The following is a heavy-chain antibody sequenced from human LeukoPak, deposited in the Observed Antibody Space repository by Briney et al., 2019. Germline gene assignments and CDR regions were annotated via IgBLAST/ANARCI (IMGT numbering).Heavy chain of an antibody. CDR1: GFIFSSYD. Sequence: GGSLRLSCAASGFIFSSYDFNWVRQAPGKGLEWVSYIRSRSRTIYYADSVKGRFTISRDNAQKSLYLQINSLRGDDTALYYCVRGTKAFDVWGQGTMVTVSS. CDR2: IRSRSRTI. V-gene: IGHV3-48*04. CDR3: VRGTKAFDV. J-gene: IGHJ3*01.